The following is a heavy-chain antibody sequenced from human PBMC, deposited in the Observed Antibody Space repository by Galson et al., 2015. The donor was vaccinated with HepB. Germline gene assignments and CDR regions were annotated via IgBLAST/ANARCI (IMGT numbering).Heavy chain of an antibody. CDR1: GGTLRSYG. CDR2: IVPTFETP. D-gene: IGHD3-9*01. V-gene: IGHV1-69*13. J-gene: IGHJ6*02. CDR3: ARDEDTDILTGYRPDGMDV. Sequence: SVKVSCKASGGTLRSYGISWVRRAPGQGLEWMGGIVPTFETPEYARKFQGRVTITADESTNTVYMELSSLRSEDTAIYYCARDEDTDILTGYRPDGMDVWGQGTTVTVS.